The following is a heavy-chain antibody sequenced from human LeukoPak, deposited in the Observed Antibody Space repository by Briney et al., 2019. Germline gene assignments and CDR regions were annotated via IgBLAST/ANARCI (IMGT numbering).Heavy chain of an antibody. D-gene: IGHD1-26*01. V-gene: IGHV1-2*02. CDR2: INPNSGGT. J-gene: IGHJ1*01. Sequence: ASVKVSCKASGYTFTGYYMHWVRQAPGQGLEWMGWINPNSGGTNYAQKFQGRVTMTEDTSTDTAYMELSSLRSEDTAVYYCATDLWELRAYDQHWGQGTLVTVSS. CDR3: ATDLWELRAYDQH. CDR1: GYTFTGYY.